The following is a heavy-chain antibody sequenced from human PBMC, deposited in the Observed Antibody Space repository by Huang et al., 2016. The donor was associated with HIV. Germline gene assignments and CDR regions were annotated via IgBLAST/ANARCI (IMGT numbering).Heavy chain of an antibody. D-gene: IGHD4-17*01. CDR2: VRSSAFGGAS. CDR3: SPTGDDYFYYYMDV. CDR1: GFIFNDFA. Sequence: VESGGDAVQSGRSLRLSCRGSGFIFNDFAINWFRQSPRKGREGIGFVRSSAFGGASKSAPSVKDRFSVSRDEAKNVAFLQMENLQVDDTAVYYCSPTGDDYFYYYMDVWGNGTTVIVS. J-gene: IGHJ6*03. V-gene: IGHV3-49*03.